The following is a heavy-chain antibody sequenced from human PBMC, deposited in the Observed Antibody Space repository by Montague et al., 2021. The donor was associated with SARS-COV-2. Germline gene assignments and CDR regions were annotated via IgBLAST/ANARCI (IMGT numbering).Heavy chain of an antibody. Sequence: TLSLTCTVPGDSISSANYYWNWIRQNPGKGLEWIGYIYYTGGTHYNPSLESRLTMSIDTSKSQFSLRLSSVTAADTAVYYCARGNITPSGFDIWGQGTVDTVSS. J-gene: IGHJ3*02. V-gene: IGHV4-31*03. CDR3: ARGNITPSGFDI. CDR2: IYYTGGT. CDR1: GDSISSANYY. D-gene: IGHD1-14*01.